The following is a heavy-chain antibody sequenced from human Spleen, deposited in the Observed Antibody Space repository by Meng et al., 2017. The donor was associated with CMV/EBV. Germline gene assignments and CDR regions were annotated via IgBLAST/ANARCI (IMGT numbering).Heavy chain of an antibody. CDR3: AIWDCSSTSCYGYYYYGMDV. D-gene: IGHD2-2*01. V-gene: IGHV1-18*04. CDR1: GYTFTDYG. CDR2: ISAYTGNT. J-gene: IGHJ6*02. Sequence: ASVKVSCKASGYTFTDYGISWVRQAPGQGLEWLGWISAYTGNTKSAQKFQGRVTMTTDTSTNTAYMELRSLRSDDTAVYYWAIWDCSSTSCYGYYYYGMDVWGQGTTVTVSS.